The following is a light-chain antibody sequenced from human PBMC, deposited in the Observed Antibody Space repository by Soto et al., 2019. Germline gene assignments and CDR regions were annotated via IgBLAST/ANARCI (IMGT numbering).Light chain of an antibody. CDR2: DAS. CDR3: QQYTHWPPIT. V-gene: IGKV3-15*01. J-gene: IGKJ2*01. Sequence: EIVTTQSPVTLSVSPGERATLSCRASQNVGSNLAWYQQKPGQAPRLLIYDASTRATDIPARFSGSGSGTEFTLTISSLQSEDFAVYYCQQYTHWPPITFGQGTKLEI. CDR1: QNVGSN.